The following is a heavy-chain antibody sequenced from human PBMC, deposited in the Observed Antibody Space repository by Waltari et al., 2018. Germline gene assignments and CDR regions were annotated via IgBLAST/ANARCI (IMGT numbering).Heavy chain of an antibody. Sequence: QVQLQESGPGLVKPSETLSLTCTVSGDSVSSGLYYWRWIRQPPGKGLEWIGNIYYSGSTNYNPSFNSRVTISVDTSKNQFSLNLTSVTATDTAVYYCARQIVVVAATPGYFDSWGQGTLVAVSS. CDR3: ARQIVVVAATPGYFDS. V-gene: IGHV4-61*01. CDR1: GDSVSSGLYY. CDR2: IYYSGST. D-gene: IGHD2-15*01. J-gene: IGHJ4*02.